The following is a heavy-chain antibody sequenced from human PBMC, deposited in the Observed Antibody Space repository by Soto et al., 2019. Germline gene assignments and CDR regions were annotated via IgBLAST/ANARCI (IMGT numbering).Heavy chain of an antibody. CDR3: AKGQGSSWYEADY. CDR1: GFTFSNYA. V-gene: IGHV3-23*01. CDR2: ISGSGGST. J-gene: IGHJ4*02. Sequence: EVQLLESGGGLVQPGGSLRLSCAASGFTFSNYAVTWVRQAPGKGLEWVSTISGSGGSTYYADSVKGRFTISRDNSKNTLYLQMTGLRAEDTAVYYGAKGQGSSWYEADYWGQGPLVAVSS. D-gene: IGHD6-13*01.